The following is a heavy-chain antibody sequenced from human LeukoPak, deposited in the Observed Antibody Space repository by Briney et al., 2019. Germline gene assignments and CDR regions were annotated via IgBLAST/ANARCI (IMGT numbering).Heavy chain of an antibody. CDR1: GGSLSSSSNY. D-gene: IGHD5-24*01. CDR3: ASQFESFDY. Sequence: SETLCLTCTVSGGSLSSSSNYWGWIRQPPGKGLEWIGSIYYSGSTYYNPSLTRRVSISVSTSKNQFSLKLSSVTAADTAVYYCASQFESFDYWGQGTLVTVSS. J-gene: IGHJ4*02. V-gene: IGHV4-39*07. CDR2: IYYSGST.